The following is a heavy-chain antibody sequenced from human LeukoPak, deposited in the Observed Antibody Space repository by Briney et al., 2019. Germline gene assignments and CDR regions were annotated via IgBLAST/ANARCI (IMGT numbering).Heavy chain of an antibody. D-gene: IGHD3-9*01. CDR2: IYYSGTT. J-gene: IGHJ3*02. CDR3: ARGLRYFDWLSDGFVFDI. Sequence: SETLSLTCTVSGVSISSHDWSWIRQPPGKGLEWIGYIYYSGTTNYNPSLKSRVTISVDTSKNHFSLKLSSVTAADTAVYYCARGLRYFDWLSDGFVFDIWGQGTMVTVSS. CDR1: GVSISSHD. V-gene: IGHV4-59*11.